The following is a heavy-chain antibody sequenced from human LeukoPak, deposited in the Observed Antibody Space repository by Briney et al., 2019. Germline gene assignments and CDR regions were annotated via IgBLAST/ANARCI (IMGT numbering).Heavy chain of an antibody. CDR2: ISAYNGNT. CDR1: GYTFTSYG. Sequence: ASVKVSCKASGYTFTSYGISWVRQAPGQGLEWMGWISAYNGNTNYAQKLQGGVTMTTDTSTSTAYMELRSLRSDDTAVYYCARYYYDSSGYYYSAVGYYFDYWGQGTLVTVSS. J-gene: IGHJ4*02. D-gene: IGHD3-22*01. V-gene: IGHV1-18*01. CDR3: ARYYYDSSGYYYSAVGYYFDY.